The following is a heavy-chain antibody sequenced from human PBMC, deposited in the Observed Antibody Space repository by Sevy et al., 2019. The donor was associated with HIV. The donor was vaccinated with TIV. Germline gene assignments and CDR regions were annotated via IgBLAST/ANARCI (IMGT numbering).Heavy chain of an antibody. CDR3: ARVSGWHLRYGMDV. CDR2: MNTNTGNT. V-gene: IGHV1-8*02. Sequence: ASVKVSCKASGFNFASYDIYWVRQATGQGLEWMGWMNTNTGNTGFAQKFQGRVTMTRNTSITTAYMELSNLRSEDTAVYYCARVSGWHLRYGMDVWGQGNTVTVSS. D-gene: IGHD6-19*01. CDR1: GFNFASYD. J-gene: IGHJ6*02.